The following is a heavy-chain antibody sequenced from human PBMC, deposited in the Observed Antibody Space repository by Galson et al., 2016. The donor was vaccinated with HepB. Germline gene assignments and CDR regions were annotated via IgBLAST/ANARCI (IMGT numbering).Heavy chain of an antibody. V-gene: IGHV4-4*02. CDR1: GGSISSSNW. CDR2: IDHSGTT. CDR3: ARTSGAWSGYFPFDF. J-gene: IGHJ4*02. D-gene: IGHD3-3*01. Sequence: SETLSLTCAVSGGSISSSNWWSWVRQPPGKGLEWIGEIDHSGTTNYSPSLKSRVTISVDKSKNQFSLKLTSVTAADTAVYYCARTSGAWSGYFPFDFWGQGTLVTVSS.